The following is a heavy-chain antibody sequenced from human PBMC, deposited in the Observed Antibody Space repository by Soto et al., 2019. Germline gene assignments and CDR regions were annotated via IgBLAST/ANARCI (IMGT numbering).Heavy chain of an antibody. CDR2: ISWDGGST. Sequence: EAQLVESGGVVVQPGGSLRLSCAASRFTFDDYTMHWVRQAPGKGLEWVSLISWDGGSTYYADSVKGRFTISRDNSKNSLYLQMNSLRTEDTALYYCAKDIGGEMATIRWYFDLWGRGTLVTVSS. CDR3: AKDIGGEMATIRWYFDL. J-gene: IGHJ2*01. V-gene: IGHV3-43*01. D-gene: IGHD3-16*01. CDR1: RFTFDDYT.